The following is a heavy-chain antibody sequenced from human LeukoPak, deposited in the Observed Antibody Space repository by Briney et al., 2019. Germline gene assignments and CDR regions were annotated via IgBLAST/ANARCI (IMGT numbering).Heavy chain of an antibody. CDR1: GYTFTGYY. CDR2: INPNSGGT. CDR3: ARDERLESEPLGY. D-gene: IGHD1-1*01. V-gene: IGHV1-2*02. Sequence: ASVKVSCKASGYTFTGYYMHWVRQAPGQGLEWMGWINPNSGGTNYAQKLQGRVTMTTDTSTSTAYMELRSLRSDDTAVYYCARDERLESEPLGYWGQGTLVTVSS. J-gene: IGHJ4*02.